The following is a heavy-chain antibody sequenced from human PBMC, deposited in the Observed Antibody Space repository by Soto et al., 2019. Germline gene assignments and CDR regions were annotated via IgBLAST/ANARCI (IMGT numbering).Heavy chain of an antibody. Sequence: SVKVSCKASGGTFSSYAISWVRQAPGQGLEWMGGIIPIFGTANYAQKFQGRVTITADESTSTAYMELSSLRSEDTAVYYCARDKAAVAGTQSAAYYYYYGMDVWGQGTTVTV. D-gene: IGHD6-19*01. J-gene: IGHJ6*02. CDR1: GGTFSSYA. CDR2: IIPIFGTA. CDR3: ARDKAAVAGTQSAAYYYYYGMDV. V-gene: IGHV1-69*13.